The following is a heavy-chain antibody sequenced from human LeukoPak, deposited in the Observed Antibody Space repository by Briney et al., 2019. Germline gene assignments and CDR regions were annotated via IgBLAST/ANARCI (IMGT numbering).Heavy chain of an antibody. J-gene: IGHJ4*02. Sequence: DSVTVTCTASGDSITGYSNYWVRNPPPQGHERMGWINPNSGGINYAQKFQGRVTMTRDPSISTAYMELSSLRPDDTVVYYCARGFYSGSYLPFLFDYWGQGTLVTVSS. D-gene: IGHD1-26*01. CDR2: INPNSGGI. CDR1: GDSITGYS. V-gene: IGHV1-2*02. CDR3: ARGFYSGSYLPFLFDY.